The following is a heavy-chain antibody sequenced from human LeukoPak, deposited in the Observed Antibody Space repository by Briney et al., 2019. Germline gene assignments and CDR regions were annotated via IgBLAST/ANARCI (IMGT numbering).Heavy chain of an antibody. D-gene: IGHD6-19*01. CDR3: ARDGHRTTSYSSGPPFDY. V-gene: IGHV1-69*04. CDR2: IIPILGIA. J-gene: IGHJ4*02. Sequence: GASVKVSCRASGGTFSSYAISWVRQAPGQGLEWMGRIIPILGIANYAQKFQGRVTITADKSTSTAYMELSSLRSEDTAVYYCARDGHRTTSYSSGPPFDYWGQGTLVTVSS. CDR1: GGTFSSYA.